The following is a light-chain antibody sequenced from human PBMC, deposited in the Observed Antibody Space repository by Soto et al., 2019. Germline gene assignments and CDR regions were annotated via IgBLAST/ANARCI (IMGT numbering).Light chain of an antibody. V-gene: IGKV3-15*01. Sequence: EIVMTQSPATLSVSPGQRATLSCRASQSISTELAWYQQKPGQPPRLLIYSASTRATGVPARFTGSGSGSECTLTISGLQSEDFAVYYCQQGHNLPLTCGRGTRLEI. CDR1: QSISTE. CDR3: QQGHNLPLT. CDR2: SAS. J-gene: IGKJ2*01.